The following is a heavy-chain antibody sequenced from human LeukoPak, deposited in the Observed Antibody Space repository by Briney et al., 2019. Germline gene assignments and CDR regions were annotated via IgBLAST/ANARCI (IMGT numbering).Heavy chain of an antibody. D-gene: IGHD4-23*01. CDR3: AKFGGNSDIDY. J-gene: IGHJ4*02. Sequence: PGGSLRLSCAASGFTFDDYAMHWVRQAPGKGLEWVSGISWNSGSIGYADSVKGRFTISRDNAKNSLYLQMNSLRAGDTALYYCAKFGGNSDIDYWGQGTLVTVSS. CDR2: ISWNSGSI. CDR1: GFTFDDYA. V-gene: IGHV3-9*01.